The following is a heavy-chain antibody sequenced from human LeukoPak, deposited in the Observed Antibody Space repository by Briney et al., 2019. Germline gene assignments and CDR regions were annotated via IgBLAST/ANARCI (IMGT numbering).Heavy chain of an antibody. D-gene: IGHD6-13*01. Sequence: PGGSLRLSCAASGFIFSSYSMSWVLQAPGKGLEWVSVITGSGGNTYYADSVKGRFTISKDNSKNTVYLQMSSLRVDDTAVYYCAKAASSSWPSYYYGMDVWGQGTTATVSS. V-gene: IGHV3-23*01. CDR1: GFIFSSYS. J-gene: IGHJ6*02. CDR3: AKAASSSWPSYYYGMDV. CDR2: ITGSGGNT.